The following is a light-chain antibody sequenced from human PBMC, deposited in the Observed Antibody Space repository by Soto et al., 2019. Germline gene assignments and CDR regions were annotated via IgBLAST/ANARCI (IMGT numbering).Light chain of an antibody. V-gene: IGLV2-23*01. CDR3: CSYAGSGTLV. CDR1: SSDVGSYNL. J-gene: IGLJ2*01. CDR2: EDS. Sequence: QSALTQPASVSGSPGQSITISGTGTSSDVGSYNLVSWYQQHPGKAPKLMIYEDSKRPSGVSNRFSGSKSGNAASLTISGLQDEDEADYYCCSYAGSGTLVFGGGTKLTVI.